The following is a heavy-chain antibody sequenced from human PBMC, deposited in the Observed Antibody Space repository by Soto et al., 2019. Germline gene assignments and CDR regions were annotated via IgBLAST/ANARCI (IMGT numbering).Heavy chain of an antibody. J-gene: IGHJ6*02. CDR3: ARPGTDCSSTSCYEGGGKYYYYYGMDV. Sequence: PGESLKISCKGSGYSFTSYWIGWVRQMPGKGLEWMGIIYPGDSDTRYSPSFQGQVTISADKSISTAYLQWSSLKASDTAMYYCARPGTDCSSTSCYEGGGKYYYYYGMDVWGQGTTVTVSS. CDR1: GYSFTSYW. D-gene: IGHD2-2*01. V-gene: IGHV5-51*01. CDR2: IYPGDSDT.